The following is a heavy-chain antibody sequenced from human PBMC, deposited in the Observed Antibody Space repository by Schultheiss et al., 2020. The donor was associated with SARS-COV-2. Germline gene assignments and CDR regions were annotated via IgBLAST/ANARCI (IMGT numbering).Heavy chain of an antibody. CDR1: GFTFSNAW. V-gene: IGHV3-15*01. D-gene: IGHD3-22*01. CDR3: ARDGASYYDSSGYYYY. CDR2: IKSKTDGGTT. J-gene: IGHJ4*02. Sequence: GGSLRLSCAASGFTFSNAWMSWVRQAPGKGLEWVGRIKSKTDGGTTDYAAPVKGRFTISRDNAKNSLYLQMNSLRDEDTAVYYCARDGASYYDSSGYYYYWGQGTLVTVSS.